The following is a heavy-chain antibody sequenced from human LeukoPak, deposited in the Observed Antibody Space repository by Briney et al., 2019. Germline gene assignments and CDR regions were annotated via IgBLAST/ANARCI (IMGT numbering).Heavy chain of an antibody. CDR2: IYHTGST. J-gene: IGHJ4*02. CDR1: GGSIRSSINW. V-gene: IGHV4-4*02. CDR3: IYGGNSGDWLY. Sequence: SETLSLTCAVSGGSIRSSINWWSWVRQPPGKGLEWIGEIYHTGSTNYNPSLKSRLTMSVDNSKNQFSLRLGSVTAADSALYYCIYGGNSGDWLYWGQGTLVTVPS. D-gene: IGHD4-23*01.